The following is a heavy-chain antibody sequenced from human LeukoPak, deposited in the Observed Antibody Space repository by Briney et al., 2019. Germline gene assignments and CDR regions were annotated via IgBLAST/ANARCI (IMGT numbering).Heavy chain of an antibody. CDR1: GFTFSSYS. CDR3: ARGYCSSTSCYEGEYYYYYMDV. D-gene: IGHD2-2*01. J-gene: IGHJ6*03. V-gene: IGHV3-48*01. CDR2: ISSSSSTI. Sequence: GGSLRLSCAASGFTFSSYSMNWVRQAPGKGLEWVSYISSSSSTIYYADSVKGRFTISRGNAKNSLYLQMNSLRAEDTAVYYCARGYCSSTSCYEGEYYYYYMDVWGKGTTVTVSS.